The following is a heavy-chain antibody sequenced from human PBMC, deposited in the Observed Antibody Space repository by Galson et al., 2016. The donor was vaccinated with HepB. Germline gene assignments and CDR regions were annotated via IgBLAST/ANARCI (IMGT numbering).Heavy chain of an antibody. Sequence: SLRLSCAASGFTFNSYAMHWVRQAPGKGLEWVAIISYDGSNKYYADSVKGRFTISRDNSKNTLYLQMKSLRAEDTAVFYCARDRVPVGFTNFDYWGQGTLVTVSS. CDR1: GFTFNSYA. V-gene: IGHV3-30-3*01. D-gene: IGHD2-8*02. CDR3: ARDRVPVGFTNFDY. CDR2: ISYDGSNK. J-gene: IGHJ4*02.